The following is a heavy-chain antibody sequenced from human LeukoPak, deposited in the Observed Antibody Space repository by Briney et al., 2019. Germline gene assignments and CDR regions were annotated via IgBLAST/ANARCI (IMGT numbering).Heavy chain of an antibody. CDR2: INHSGST. CDR3: ARGYYDFWSGYYTFDY. Sequence: PSETLSLTCAVYGGSFSGYYWSWIRQPPGKGLEWIGEINHSGSTNYNPSLKSRVTISVDTSKNQFSLKLSSVTAADTAVYYCARGYYDFWSGYYTFDYSGDGTQVTVSS. J-gene: IGHJ4*01. CDR1: GGSFSGYY. D-gene: IGHD3-3*01. V-gene: IGHV4-34*01.